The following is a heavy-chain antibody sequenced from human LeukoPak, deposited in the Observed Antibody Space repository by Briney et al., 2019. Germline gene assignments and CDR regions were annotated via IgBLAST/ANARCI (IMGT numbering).Heavy chain of an antibody. CDR1: GYTFASYA. CDR3: ASGEYYYDSSGIDY. CDR2: INAGNGNT. Sequence: ASVKVSCKASGYTFASYAMHWVRQAPGQRLEWMGWINAGNGNTKYSQKFQGRVTITRDTSASTAYMELSSLRSEDTAVYYCASGEYYYDSSGIDYWGQGTLVTVSS. D-gene: IGHD3-22*01. J-gene: IGHJ4*02. V-gene: IGHV1-3*01.